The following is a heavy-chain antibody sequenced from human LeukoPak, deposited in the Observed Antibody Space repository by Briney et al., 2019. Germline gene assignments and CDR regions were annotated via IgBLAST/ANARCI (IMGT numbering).Heavy chain of an antibody. V-gene: IGHV1-18*01. Sequence: AXVKVSCKAYGYTFTSYGISWVRQAPGQGLEWMGWISAYNGNTNYAQKMQGRVTMTTDTYKSTAYMELRSLRSDDTAVYYCARYPPFIVVVVAATPDDYWGQGTLVTVSS. CDR2: ISAYNGNT. CDR3: ARYPPFIVVVVAATPDDY. CDR1: GYTFTSYG. D-gene: IGHD2-15*01. J-gene: IGHJ4*02.